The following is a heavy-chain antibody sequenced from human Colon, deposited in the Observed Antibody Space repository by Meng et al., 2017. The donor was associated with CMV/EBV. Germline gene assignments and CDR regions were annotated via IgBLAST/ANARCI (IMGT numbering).Heavy chain of an antibody. D-gene: IGHD2-15*01. CDR2: INEDGSGK. CDR1: GFTFSNYN. J-gene: IGHJ4*02. CDR3: ARGLVEAPGIEY. Sequence: GGSLRLSCAASGFTFSNYNMHWVCQAPGKGLEWVANINEDGSGKYYVDSVKGRFTISRDNAKNSVYLQINSLRAEDTAVYYCARGLVEAPGIEYWGQGTLVPSPQ. V-gene: IGHV3-7*01.